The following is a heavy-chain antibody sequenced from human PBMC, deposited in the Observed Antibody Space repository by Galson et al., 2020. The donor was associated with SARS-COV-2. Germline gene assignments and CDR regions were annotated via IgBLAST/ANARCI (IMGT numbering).Heavy chain of an antibody. CDR3: ARDGSAWPHYVDS. J-gene: IGHJ4*02. Sequence: ASVKVSCKASGYTFSSYGINWVRQAPGHGPEWMGWITAYNGNTNYAQKLQGRVTMTTDTSTTTAYMELTSLRSDDTAVYYCARDGSAWPHYVDSWGQGTRVTVSS. CDR2: ITAYNGNT. CDR1: GYTFSSYG. D-gene: IGHD3-10*01. V-gene: IGHV1-18*01.